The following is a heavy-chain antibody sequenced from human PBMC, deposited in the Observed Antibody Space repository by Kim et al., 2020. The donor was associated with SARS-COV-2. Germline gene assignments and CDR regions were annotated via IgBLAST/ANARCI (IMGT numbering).Heavy chain of an antibody. J-gene: IGHJ6*02. Sequence: GGSLRLSCAASGFTFSSYGMHWVRQAPGKGLEWVAVISYDGSNKYYADSVKGRFTISRDNSKNTLYLQMNSLRAEDTAVYYCAKDYGYCSSTSCYGAHSEYYYYYYGMDVWGQGTTVTVSS. D-gene: IGHD2-2*01. CDR1: GFTFSSYG. V-gene: IGHV3-30*18. CDR3: AKDYGYCSSTSCYGAHSEYYYYYYGMDV. CDR2: ISYDGSNK.